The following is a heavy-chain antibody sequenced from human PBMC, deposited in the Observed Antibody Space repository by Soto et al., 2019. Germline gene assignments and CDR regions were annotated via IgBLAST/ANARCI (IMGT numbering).Heavy chain of an antibody. CDR1: GFSLTTSGVG. CDR2: IYWDDDK. D-gene: IGHD3-3*01. J-gene: IGHJ4*02. CDR3: AHRVLRTVFGLVTTTAIYFDF. V-gene: IGHV2-5*02. Sequence: QITLNESGPTVVRPTETLTLTCRFSGFSLTTSGVGVGWIRQSPGKAPECLSLIYWDDDKRYSASLKSRLSITKDTFKNQVGLTVSDLDPTDTATYDCAHRVLRTVFGLVTTTAIYFDFWGQGTPGAVSS.